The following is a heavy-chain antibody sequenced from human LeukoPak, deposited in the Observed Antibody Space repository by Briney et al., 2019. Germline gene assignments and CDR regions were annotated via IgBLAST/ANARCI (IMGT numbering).Heavy chain of an antibody. V-gene: IGHV4-59*08. CDR1: GGSIRKYY. CDR2: ISDTGST. Sequence: SETLSLTCRVSGGSIRKYYWTWIWQPPGKGLELIGFISDTGSTHYNPSLNSRVTISVDTSKNQFSLKLTSVTAADTAVYYCARPIMVRGVIDWFDPWAREPWSPSPQ. CDR3: ARPIMVRGVIDWFDP. J-gene: IGHJ5*02. D-gene: IGHD3-10*01.